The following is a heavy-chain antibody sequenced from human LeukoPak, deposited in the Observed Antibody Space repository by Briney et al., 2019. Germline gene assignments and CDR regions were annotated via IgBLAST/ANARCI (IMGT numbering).Heavy chain of an antibody. CDR3: ASGFWSGYYTGAY. Sequence: ASVKVSCKASGYTFTSYAMHWVRQAPGQRLEWMGWINAGNGNTKYSQEFQGRVTMTRDTSISTAYMELNRLRSDDTAVYYCASGFWSGYYTGAYWGQGTLVTVSS. V-gene: IGHV1-3*01. D-gene: IGHD3-3*01. CDR2: INAGNGNT. CDR1: GYTFTSYA. J-gene: IGHJ4*02.